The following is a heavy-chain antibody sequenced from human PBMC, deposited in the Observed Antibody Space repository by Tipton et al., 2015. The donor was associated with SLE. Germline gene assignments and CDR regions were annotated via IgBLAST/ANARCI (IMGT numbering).Heavy chain of an antibody. Sequence: QLVQSGAEVKKPGSSVKVSCKASGGTFSSYAISWVRQAPGQGLEWMGIINPSGGSTSYAQKFQGRVTMTRDTSTSTVYMELSSLRSEDTAVYYCAATPHPAAGTNYWGQGTLVTVSS. CDR3: AATPHPAAGTNY. CDR2: INPSGGST. V-gene: IGHV1-46*01. J-gene: IGHJ4*02. D-gene: IGHD6-13*01. CDR1: GGTFSSYA.